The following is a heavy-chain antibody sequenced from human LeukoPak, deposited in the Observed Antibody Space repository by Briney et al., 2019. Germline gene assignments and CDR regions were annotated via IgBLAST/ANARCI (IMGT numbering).Heavy chain of an antibody. J-gene: IGHJ3*02. CDR1: GATFSSYA. CDR3: ARDSGDSTVGGAFDI. CDR2: IIPIFGTA. V-gene: IGHV1-69*05. Sequence: SVKVSCKASGATFSSYAISWVRQAPGQGLEWMGGIIPIFGTANYAQKFQGRVTITTDESTSTAYMELSSLRSEDTAVYYCARDSGDSTVGGAFDIWGQGTMVTVSS. D-gene: IGHD1-26*01.